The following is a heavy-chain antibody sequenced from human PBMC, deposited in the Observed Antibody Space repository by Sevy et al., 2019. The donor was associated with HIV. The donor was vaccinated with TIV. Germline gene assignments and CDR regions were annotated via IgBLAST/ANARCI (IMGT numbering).Heavy chain of an antibody. Sequence: GEALKISCKGSGYSFTTYWIGWVRQMPGKGLEWMGIIYPGDSDTAHSPSFQGQVTISADKSISTAYVQWSSLKASDTAMYYCARRGVTTAYFDNWGQGTLVTVSS. D-gene: IGHD4-17*01. V-gene: IGHV5-51*01. CDR2: IYPGDSDT. J-gene: IGHJ4*02. CDR1: GYSFTTYW. CDR3: ARRGVTTAYFDN.